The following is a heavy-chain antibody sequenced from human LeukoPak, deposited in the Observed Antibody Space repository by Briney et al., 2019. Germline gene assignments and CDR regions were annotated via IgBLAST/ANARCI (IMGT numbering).Heavy chain of an antibody. CDR2: INHSGST. J-gene: IGHJ4*02. V-gene: IGHV4-34*01. CDR1: GGSFSGYY. D-gene: IGHD3-10*01. Sequence: SETLSLTCAVYGGSFSGYYWSWIRQPPGKGLELIGEINHSGSTNYNPSLKTRLTISVDTSKNQFSLKLVSVTAADTAVYFCPRSSIASYDYWGQGTLVTVSS. CDR3: PRSSIASYDY.